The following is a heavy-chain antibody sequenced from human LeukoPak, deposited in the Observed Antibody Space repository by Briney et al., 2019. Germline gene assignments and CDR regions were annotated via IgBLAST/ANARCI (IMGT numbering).Heavy chain of an antibody. CDR3: ARDSYGDYSLDWFDP. CDR2: ISSSSSYI. CDR1: GFTFSSYS. D-gene: IGHD4-17*01. V-gene: IGHV3-21*01. J-gene: IGHJ5*02. Sequence: GGSLRLSCAASGFTFSSYSMNWDRQAPGKGLEWVSSISSSSSYIYYADSVKGRFTISRDNAKNSLYLQMNSLRAEDTAVYYCARDSYGDYSLDWFDPWGQGTLVTVSS.